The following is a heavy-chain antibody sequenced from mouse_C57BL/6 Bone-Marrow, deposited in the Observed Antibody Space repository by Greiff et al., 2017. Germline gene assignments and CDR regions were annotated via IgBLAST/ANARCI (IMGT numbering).Heavy chain of an antibody. CDR2: ISNGGGST. J-gene: IGHJ3*01. Sequence: EVKLVESGGGLVQPGGSLKLSCAASGFPFSDYYMYWVRQTPEKRLEWVAYISNGGGSTYYPDTVKGRFTISRDNAKNTLYLRMSRLKSEDTAMYYCARHANWAWFAYWGQGTLVTVSA. D-gene: IGHD4-1*01. CDR1: GFPFSDYY. V-gene: IGHV5-12*01. CDR3: ARHANWAWFAY.